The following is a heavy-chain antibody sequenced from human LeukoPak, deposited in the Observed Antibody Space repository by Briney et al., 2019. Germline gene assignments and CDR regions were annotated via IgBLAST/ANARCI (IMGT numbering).Heavy chain of an antibody. Sequence: SETLSLTCTVSGGSISSYYWSWIRQPPGKGLEWIGYIYYSGSTNYNPSLKSRVTISVDRSKNQFSLKLSSVTAADTAVYYCARDTTDSRGYFDYWGQGTLVTVSS. CDR3: ARDTTDSRGYFDY. V-gene: IGHV4-59*12. D-gene: IGHD3-22*01. CDR1: GGSISSYY. J-gene: IGHJ4*02. CDR2: IYYSGST.